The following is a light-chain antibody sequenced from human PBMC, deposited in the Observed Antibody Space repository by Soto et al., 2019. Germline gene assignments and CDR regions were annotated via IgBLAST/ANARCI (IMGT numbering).Light chain of an antibody. V-gene: IGKV1-39*01. J-gene: IGKJ1*01. Sequence: IQRTQSPSSLSAAVGDRVTITCRASQSITTYLNWYQQKPGKAPNLLIYTTSNLESGVPSRFSGSGSGTDFTLTINSLQPEDFATYFCQQSYSRPRTFGQGTKVDIK. CDR1: QSITTY. CDR3: QQSYSRPRT. CDR2: TTS.